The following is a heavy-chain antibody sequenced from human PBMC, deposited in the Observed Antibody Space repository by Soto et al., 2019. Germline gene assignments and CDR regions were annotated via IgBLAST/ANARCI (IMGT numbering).Heavy chain of an antibody. Sequence: EVQLVESGGGVVQPGRSLRLSCAASGFTFSSYEMNWVRQAPGKGLEWLSYISSSGITIFYADSVKGRFTISRDNAKNSLFLQMNSRRAEDTAVYFCARGNWNYCDFWGQGTLVTVSS. J-gene: IGHJ4*02. CDR2: ISSSGITI. D-gene: IGHD1-7*01. V-gene: IGHV3-48*03. CDR3: ARGNWNYCDF. CDR1: GFTFSSYE.